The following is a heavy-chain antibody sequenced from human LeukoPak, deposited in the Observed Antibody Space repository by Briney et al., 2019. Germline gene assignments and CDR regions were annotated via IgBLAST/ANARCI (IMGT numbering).Heavy chain of an antibody. Sequence: PSETLSLTCTVSGGSISSSSYYWGWIRQPPGKGLEWIGEINHSGSTNYNPSLKSRVTISVDTSKNQFSLKLSSVTAADTAVYYCARSALIYCSSTSCHPPDYWGQGTLVTVSS. CDR1: GGSISSSSYY. CDR2: INHSGST. V-gene: IGHV4-39*07. CDR3: ARSALIYCSSTSCHPPDY. D-gene: IGHD2-2*01. J-gene: IGHJ4*02.